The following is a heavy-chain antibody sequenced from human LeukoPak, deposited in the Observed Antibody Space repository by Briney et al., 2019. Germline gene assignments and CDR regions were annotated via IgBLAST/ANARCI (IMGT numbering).Heavy chain of an antibody. D-gene: IGHD6-13*01. CDR2: IYYSGST. CDR3: ARDNPSSSCFDY. Sequence: SETLSLTCTVSGGSISSGGYYWSWIRQHPGKGLGWIGYIYYSGSTYYNPSLKSRVTISVDTSKNQFSLKLSSVTAADTAVYYCARDNPSSSCFDYWGQGTLVTVSS. CDR1: GGSISSGGYY. J-gene: IGHJ4*02. V-gene: IGHV4-31*03.